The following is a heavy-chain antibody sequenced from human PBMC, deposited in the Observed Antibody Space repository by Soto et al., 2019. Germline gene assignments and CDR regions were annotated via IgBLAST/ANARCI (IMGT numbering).Heavy chain of an antibody. D-gene: IGHD1-1*01. V-gene: IGHV1-69*01. J-gene: IGHJ4*02. CDR3: ANGGTTGNRRFDC. CDR1: GGTSSSYA. Sequence: QVQVVQSGAEVKKPGSSVRVSCKASGGTSSSYAITWMRQAPGQGLEWMGGIIPILDTTDYAQKYQGRVTFTADESMSTVYMELSSLTSEDTAVYYCANGGTTGNRRFDCRCQRTLDTGSS. CDR2: IIPILDTT.